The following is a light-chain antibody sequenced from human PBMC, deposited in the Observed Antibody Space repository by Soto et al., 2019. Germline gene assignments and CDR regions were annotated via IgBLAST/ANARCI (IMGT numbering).Light chain of an antibody. CDR2: ADN. J-gene: IGLJ2*01. CDR3: GAWDTSLSGGI. V-gene: IGLV1-51*02. Sequence: QSVLTQPPSVSAAPGQKVTISCSGSSSNIGIDYVSWYQQLPGTAPKLLSYADNKRPSGIPDRFSGSKSGTSATLDITGLQTGDEAYYYCGAWDTSLSGGIFGGGTKLTVL. CDR1: SSNIGIDY.